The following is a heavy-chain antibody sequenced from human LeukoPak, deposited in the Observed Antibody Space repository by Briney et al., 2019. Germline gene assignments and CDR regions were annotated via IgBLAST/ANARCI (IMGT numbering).Heavy chain of an antibody. D-gene: IGHD4-17*01. V-gene: IGHV5-51*01. CDR2: IYPGDSNT. CDR1: GYSFTSYW. Sequence: GESLKISCKGSGYSFTSYWIGWVCQMPGKGLEWMGIIYPGDSNTGYSPSFQGQVTISADKSISTAYLQWSGLKASDTAMYYCARPRGTRVFDAFDFWGQGTMVTVPS. CDR3: ARPRGTRVFDAFDF. J-gene: IGHJ3*01.